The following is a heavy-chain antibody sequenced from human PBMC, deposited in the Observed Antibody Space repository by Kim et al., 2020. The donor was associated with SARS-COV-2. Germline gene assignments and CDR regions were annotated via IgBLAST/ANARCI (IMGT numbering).Heavy chain of an antibody. V-gene: IGHV3-23*01. J-gene: IGHJ4*02. Sequence: SVKGRFTISRDNARNTVYLQMDSLRAEDTAVYYCARGTGRYYGSGSFNYFDSWGQGSLVTVSS. CDR3: ARGTGRYYGSGSFNYFDS. D-gene: IGHD3-10*01.